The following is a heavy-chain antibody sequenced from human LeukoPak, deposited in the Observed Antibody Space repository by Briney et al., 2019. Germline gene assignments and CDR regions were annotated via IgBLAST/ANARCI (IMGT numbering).Heavy chain of an antibody. J-gene: IGHJ6*03. Sequence: SETLSLTCTVSGGSVSSYYWSWIWQPPGEGLEWIGYIYYSGSTNYNPSLKSRVTISEDTSKNQFSLKLSSVTAADMAVYYCARETYDTHLYYYMDVWGKGTTVTVSS. V-gene: IGHV4-59*02. CDR1: GGSVSSYY. CDR3: ARETYDTHLYYYMDV. CDR2: IYYSGST. D-gene: IGHD3-9*01.